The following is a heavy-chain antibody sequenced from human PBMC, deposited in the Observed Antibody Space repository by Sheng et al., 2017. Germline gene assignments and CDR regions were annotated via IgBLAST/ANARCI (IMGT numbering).Heavy chain of an antibody. D-gene: IGHD3-22*01. CDR2: IYSGGST. Sequence: EVQLVESGGGLVQPGGSLRLSCAASGFTVSSNYMSWVRQAPGKGLEWVSVIYSGGSTYYADSVKGRFTISRDNSKNTLYLQMNSLRAEDTAVYYCAREHYYDSSGYYYFDYWGQGTLVTVSS. J-gene: IGHJ4*02. V-gene: IGHV3-66*01. CDR1: GFTVSSNY. CDR3: AREHYYDSSGYYYFDY.